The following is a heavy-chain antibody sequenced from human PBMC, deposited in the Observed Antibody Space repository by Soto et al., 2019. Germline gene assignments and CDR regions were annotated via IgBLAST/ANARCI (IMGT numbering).Heavy chain of an antibody. J-gene: IGHJ4*02. Sequence: QVPLVQSGAEVKKPGASVKVSCKASGYTFTSYGISWVRQAPGQGLEWMGWISVSNGNTNYAQKFQGRVTLTTDTSTSTAYMERRSLRSDDTAVYYCVRPATYSSSWTYDYWGQGTLVTVSS. CDR2: ISVSNGNT. CDR1: GYTFTSYG. CDR3: VRPATYSSSWTYDY. V-gene: IGHV1-18*01. D-gene: IGHD6-13*01.